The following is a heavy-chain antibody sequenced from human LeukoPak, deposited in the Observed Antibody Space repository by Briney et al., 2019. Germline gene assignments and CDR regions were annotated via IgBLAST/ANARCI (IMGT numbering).Heavy chain of an antibody. CDR3: ARVDNYYGSGSYQDNYYYYYYMDV. Sequence: PSETLSLTCAVSGYSISCGYYWGWIRQPPGKGLEWIGSIYRSGSTYYNPSLKSRVTISVDTSKNQFSLKLTSVTAADTAVYYCARVDNYYGSGSYQDNYYYYYYMDVWGKGTTVTVSS. CDR2: IYRSGST. V-gene: IGHV4-38-2*01. D-gene: IGHD3-10*01. CDR1: GYSISCGYY. J-gene: IGHJ6*03.